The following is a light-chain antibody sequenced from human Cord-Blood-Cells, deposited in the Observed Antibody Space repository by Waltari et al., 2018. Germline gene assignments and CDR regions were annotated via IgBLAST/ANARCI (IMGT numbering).Light chain of an antibody. CDR2: DVS. Sequence: QSALTQPASVSGSPGQSITISCTGTSSDVGGSNYVSWYQQHPGKATKLMIYDVSNRPSGVSNRFSGSKSGNTASLTISGLQAEDEADYYCSSYTSSSTLVVFGGGTKLTVL. CDR3: SSYTSSSTLVV. V-gene: IGLV2-14*01. CDR1: SSDVGGSNY. J-gene: IGLJ2*01.